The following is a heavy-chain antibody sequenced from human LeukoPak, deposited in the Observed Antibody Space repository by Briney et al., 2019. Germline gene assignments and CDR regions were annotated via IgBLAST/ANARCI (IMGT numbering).Heavy chain of an antibody. CDR2: IVVGSGNT. D-gene: IGHD1-1*01. Sequence: ASAKVSCKASGFTFTSSAVQWVRQARGQGLEWIGWIVVGSGNTNYAQKFQERVTINRDMSTSTAYMELSSLRSEDTAVYYCATDDVTTGTKTALGYWGQGTLVTVSS. CDR1: GFTFTSSA. CDR3: ATDDVTTGTKTALGY. J-gene: IGHJ4*02. V-gene: IGHV1-58*01.